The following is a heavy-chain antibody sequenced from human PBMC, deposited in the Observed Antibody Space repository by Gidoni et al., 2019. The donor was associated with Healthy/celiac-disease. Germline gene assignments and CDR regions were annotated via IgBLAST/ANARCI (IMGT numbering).Heavy chain of an antibody. CDR1: GFTFSSYG. CDR3: AKIGTAMATSIDY. CDR2: ISYEGSNK. D-gene: IGHD5-18*01. Sequence: QVQLVESGGGVVQPGRSLRLSCAASGFTFSSYGMHWVRQAPGKGLEWVAVISYEGSNKYYADSVKGRFTISRDNSKNTLYLQMNSLRAEDTAVYYCAKIGTAMATSIDYWGQGTLVTVSS. J-gene: IGHJ4*02. V-gene: IGHV3-30*18.